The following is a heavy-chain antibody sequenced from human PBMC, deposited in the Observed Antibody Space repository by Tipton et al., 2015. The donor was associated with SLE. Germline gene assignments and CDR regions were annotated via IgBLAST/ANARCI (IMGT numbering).Heavy chain of an antibody. J-gene: IGHJ4*02. CDR1: GFTFDDYA. CDR3: AKVGDPDY. V-gene: IGHV3-9*01. D-gene: IGHD3-16*01. CDR2: ISWNSGSI. Sequence: LSLTCAASGFTFDDYAMHWVRQAPGKGLEWVSGISWNSGSIGYADSVKGRFTISRDNAKNSLYLQMNSLRAEDTALYYCAKVGDPDYWGQGTLVTVSS.